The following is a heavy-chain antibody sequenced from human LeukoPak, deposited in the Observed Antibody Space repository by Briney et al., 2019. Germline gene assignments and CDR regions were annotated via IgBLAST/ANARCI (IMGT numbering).Heavy chain of an antibody. CDR1: GYTLTELS. J-gene: IGHJ4*02. Sequence: ASVKVSCKVSGYTLTELSMHWVRQAPGKGLEWMGGFDPEDGETIYAQNFQGRVTMTEDTSTDTAYMELSSLRSEDTAVYYCATSKMDNMVRGVIMYYFDYWGQGTLVTVSS. CDR3: ATSKMDNMVRGVIMYYFDY. V-gene: IGHV1-24*01. CDR2: FDPEDGET. D-gene: IGHD3-10*01.